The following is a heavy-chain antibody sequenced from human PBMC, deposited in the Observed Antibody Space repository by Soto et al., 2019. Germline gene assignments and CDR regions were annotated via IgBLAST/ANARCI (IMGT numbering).Heavy chain of an antibody. V-gene: IGHV1-46*01. CDR1: GYTFTGYY. CDR3: ARQDYSDSFDY. CDR2: INPSGGST. D-gene: IGHD3-22*01. Sequence: GASVKVSCKASGYTFTGYYMHWVRQAPGQGLEWMGVINPSGGSTSYTQKFQGRVTMTRDTSTSTVYMELSSLRSEDTAVYYCARQDYSDSFDYWGQGTLVTVSS. J-gene: IGHJ4*02.